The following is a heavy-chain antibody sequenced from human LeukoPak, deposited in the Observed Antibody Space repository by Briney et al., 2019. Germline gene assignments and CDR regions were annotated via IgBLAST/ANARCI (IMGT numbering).Heavy chain of an antibody. CDR1: GGSISSSKYY. J-gene: IGHJ5*02. V-gene: IGHV4-39*07. Sequence: SETLSLTCTVSGGSISSSKYYWGWIRQPPGKGLEWIGSIYYSGSTYYNPSLKSRVTISADTSKNQFSLKLSSVTAADAAVYYCARDLGYSGFDWAPWGQGTLVTVSS. CDR2: IYYSGST. CDR3: ARDLGYSGFDWAP. D-gene: IGHD5-12*01.